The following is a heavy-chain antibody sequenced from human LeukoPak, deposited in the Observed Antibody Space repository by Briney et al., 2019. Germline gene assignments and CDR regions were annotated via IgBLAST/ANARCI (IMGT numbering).Heavy chain of an antibody. CDR1: GYTFTGYY. CDR2: MNPNSGNT. CDR3: ARPGGVIITFGMDV. D-gene: IGHD3-10*01. V-gene: IGHV1-8*02. J-gene: IGHJ6*02. Sequence: GASVKVSCKASGYTFTGYYMHWVRQAPGQGLEWMGWMNPNSGNTGYAQKFQGRVTMTRNTSISTAYMELSSLRPEDTAVYYCARPGGVIITFGMDVWGQGTTVTVSS.